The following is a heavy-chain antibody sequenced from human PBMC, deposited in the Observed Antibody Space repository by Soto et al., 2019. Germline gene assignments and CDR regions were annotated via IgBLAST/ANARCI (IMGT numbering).Heavy chain of an antibody. D-gene: IGHD6-19*01. CDR3: ARQGRAVAGRAVY. Sequence: VNPSETLSLTCTVSGGAISGYYWGWIRQPLGKGLEWIGSIHYSGSTYYNPSLKSRVTISVNTSKNQFSLQLSSVTTADTAVYYCARQGRAVAGRAVYWGQGTLVTVSS. CDR1: GGAISGYY. CDR2: IHYSGST. J-gene: IGHJ4*02. V-gene: IGHV4-39*01.